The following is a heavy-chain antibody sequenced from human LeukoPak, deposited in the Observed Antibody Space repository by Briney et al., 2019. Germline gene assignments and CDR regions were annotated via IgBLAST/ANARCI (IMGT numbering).Heavy chain of an antibody. CDR2: ISGSGGNT. J-gene: IGHJ3*02. D-gene: IGHD3-9*01. CDR1: GFTFSSYG. CDR3: AKETYYDILTGYFNAFDI. Sequence: GGSLRLSCAASGFTFSSYGMSWVRQAPGKGLEWVSAISGSGGNTYYADSVKGRFTIPRDNSKNTLYLQMNSLRAEDTAVYYCAKETYYDILTGYFNAFDIWGQGTMVTVSS. V-gene: IGHV3-23*01.